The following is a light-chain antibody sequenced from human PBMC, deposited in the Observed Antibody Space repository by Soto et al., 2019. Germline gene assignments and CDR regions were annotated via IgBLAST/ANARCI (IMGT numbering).Light chain of an antibody. J-gene: IGKJ2*01. CDR2: DAS. CDR1: QSISDW. Sequence: DVQMTQSPSTLSASVGYRFTITCRASQSISDWLAWYQQKPGQAPELLISDASTLATGVPSRFSGRGSGTEFTLTINSLQTDDFATYFCQEYKTYAFGPGTKVDIK. V-gene: IGKV1-5*01. CDR3: QEYKTYA.